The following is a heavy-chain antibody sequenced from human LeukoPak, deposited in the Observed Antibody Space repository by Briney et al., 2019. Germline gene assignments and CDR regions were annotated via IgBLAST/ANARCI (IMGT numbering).Heavy chain of an antibody. CDR2: IYYSGST. D-gene: IGHD5-12*01. V-gene: IGHV4-31*03. Sequence: SQTLSLTCTVSGGSISSGGYYWSWIRQHPGKGLEWIGYIYYSGSTYYNPSLKSRVTISVDTSKNQFSLKLSSVTAADTAVYYCARDRVATIRPDAFDIWGQGTMVTVSS. CDR3: ARDRVATIRPDAFDI. J-gene: IGHJ3*02. CDR1: GGSISSGGYY.